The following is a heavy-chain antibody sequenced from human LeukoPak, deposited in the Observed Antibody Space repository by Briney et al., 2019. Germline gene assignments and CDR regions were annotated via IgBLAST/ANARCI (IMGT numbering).Heavy chain of an antibody. J-gene: IGHJ4*02. CDR3: AARGVMITFGGVIVIPDTDY. V-gene: IGHV3-23*01. CDR1: GFTFSSFA. Sequence: PGGSLRLSCAASGFTFSSFATSWVRQAPGKGLEWVSGISASGGSTYYTDPVKGRFTISRDNSKNTLYLQMNSLRAEDTAVYYCAARGVMITFGGVIVIPDTDYWGQGTLVTVSS. CDR2: ISASGGST. D-gene: IGHD3-16*02.